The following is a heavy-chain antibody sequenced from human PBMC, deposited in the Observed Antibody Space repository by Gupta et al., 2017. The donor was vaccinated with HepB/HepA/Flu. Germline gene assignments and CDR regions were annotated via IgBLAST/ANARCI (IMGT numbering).Heavy chain of an antibody. CDR2: ISADGLNQ. Sequence: QVQLVESVGGVVQHGRSLRLSWAASGFIFSRYDLHWVRQAPGKRLEWMALISADGLNQIYADAAKGRFTISRDNYKNTRQLGINRLSSGEEEAYCCPTRQTIGALYFFYVDVCDKGTT. V-gene: IGHV3-30*03. D-gene: IGHD3-16*01. CDR1: GFIFSRYD. J-gene: IGHJ6*03. CDR3: PTRQTIGALYFFYVDV.